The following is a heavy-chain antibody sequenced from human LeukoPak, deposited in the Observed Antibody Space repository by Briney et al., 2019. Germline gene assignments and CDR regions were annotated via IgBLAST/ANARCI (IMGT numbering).Heavy chain of an antibody. J-gene: IGHJ4*02. CDR2: ISASGSAT. D-gene: IGHD4-17*01. CDR1: GFIFSNYG. Sequence: GGSLRLSCAASGFIFSNYGMNWVRQAPGKGLEWVAAISASGSATSYADSVKGRFTISRDNSKNTLYLQMNSLRAEDTAVYYCANEIRPNDYWGQGTQVTVSS. V-gene: IGHV3-23*01. CDR3: ANEIRPNDY.